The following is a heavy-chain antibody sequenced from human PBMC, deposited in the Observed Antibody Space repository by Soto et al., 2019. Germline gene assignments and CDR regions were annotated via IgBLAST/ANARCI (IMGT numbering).Heavy chain of an antibody. CDR1: GFTVSLYC. D-gene: IGHD2-15*01. J-gene: IGHJ4*02. Sequence: GGSLRLSCAASGFTVSLYCIHWVRQAPGKGLMWVSRINSEGSVTNYADSVKGRFTISRDNAKNTLYLQMNRLRAEDTAMYYCSRVHRDCSGDTCSVFDSSGLGTLVTVSS. V-gene: IGHV3-74*01. CDR2: INSEGSVT. CDR3: SRVHRDCSGDTCSVFDS.